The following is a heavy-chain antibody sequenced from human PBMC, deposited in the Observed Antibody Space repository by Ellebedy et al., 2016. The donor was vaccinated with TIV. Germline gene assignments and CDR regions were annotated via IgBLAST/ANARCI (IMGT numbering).Heavy chain of an antibody. CDR3: AALPYISRSSAY. Sequence: ASVKVSCKASGYTFTGYYMHWVRQAPGQGLEWMGWINPNSGGTNYAQKFQGRVTIASDTSTRTVYMELSGLRYDDTAVYFCAALPYISRSSAYWGQGTLVTVSS. D-gene: IGHD6-19*01. V-gene: IGHV1-2*02. J-gene: IGHJ4*02. CDR1: GYTFTGYY. CDR2: INPNSGGT.